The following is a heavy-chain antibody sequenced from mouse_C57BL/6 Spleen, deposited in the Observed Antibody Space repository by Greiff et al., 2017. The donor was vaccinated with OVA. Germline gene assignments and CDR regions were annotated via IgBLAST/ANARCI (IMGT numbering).Heavy chain of an antibody. Sequence: EVMLVESEGGLVQPGSSMKLSCTASGFTFSDYYMAWVRQVPEKGLEWVANINYDGSSTYYLDSLKSRFIISRDNAKNILYLQMSSLKSEDTATYYCARGGTVGYFDYWGQGTTLTVSS. CDR3: ARGGTVGYFDY. CDR1: GFTFSDYY. D-gene: IGHD1-1*01. V-gene: IGHV5-16*01. J-gene: IGHJ2*01. CDR2: INYDGSST.